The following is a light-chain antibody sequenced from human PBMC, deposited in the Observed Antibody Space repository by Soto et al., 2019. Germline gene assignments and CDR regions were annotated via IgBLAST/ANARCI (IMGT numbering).Light chain of an antibody. Sequence: EIVLKQSPATLSLSPGQRATLSCRASQSIGNYLAWYQQKPGQAPRLLMYDASTRATGIPARFSGSGSGTDFTLTISSLEPEDFAVYHCQQRRNWITFGGGTKVEIK. CDR2: DAS. CDR1: QSIGNY. CDR3: QQRRNWIT. J-gene: IGKJ4*01. V-gene: IGKV3-11*01.